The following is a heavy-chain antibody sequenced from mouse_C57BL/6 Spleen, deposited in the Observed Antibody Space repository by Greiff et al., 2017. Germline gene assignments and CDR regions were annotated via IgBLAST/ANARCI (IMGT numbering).Heavy chain of an antibody. CDR3: AREGGTTVAYFDD. J-gene: IGHJ2*01. Sequence: VQLQQPGTELVKPGASVKLSCKASGYTFTSYWMHWVKQRPGQGLEWIGNINPSNGGTNYNEKIKSKATLTVDKSSSTAYMQLSSLTSEDSAVYYCAREGGTTVAYFDDWGQGTTLTVSS. CDR2: INPSNGGT. D-gene: IGHD1-1*01. V-gene: IGHV1-53*01. CDR1: GYTFTSYW.